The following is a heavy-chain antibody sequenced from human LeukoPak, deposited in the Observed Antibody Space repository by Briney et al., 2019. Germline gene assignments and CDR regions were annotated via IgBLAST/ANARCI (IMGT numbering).Heavy chain of an antibody. CDR2: IYYSGST. D-gene: IGHD6-19*01. CDR1: GGSISRYY. V-gene: IGHV4-59*01. J-gene: IGHJ6*02. CDR3: ARAGSGWYYYYGMDV. Sequence: PSETLSLTCTVSGGSISRYYWSWIRQPPGKGLEWIGYIYYSGSTNYNPSLKSRVTISVDTSKTQFSLKLSSVTAADTAVYYCARAGSGWYYYYGMDVWGQGTTVTVSS.